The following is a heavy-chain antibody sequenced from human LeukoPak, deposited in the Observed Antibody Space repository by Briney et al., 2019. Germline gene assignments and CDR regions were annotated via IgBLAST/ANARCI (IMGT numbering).Heavy chain of an antibody. V-gene: IGHV4-59*08. Sequence: SETLSLTCTVSGGSMTSYYWNWIRQPPGKGLEWIGFIFYSGSTNYNPSLKSRVTISVDTSRNQFSLKLSSVTAADTAVYYCARHEGQPVVYYFDYWGQGTLVTVSS. D-gene: IGHD2-21*01. CDR2: IFYSGST. J-gene: IGHJ4*02. CDR3: ARHEGQPVVYYFDY. CDR1: GGSMTSYY.